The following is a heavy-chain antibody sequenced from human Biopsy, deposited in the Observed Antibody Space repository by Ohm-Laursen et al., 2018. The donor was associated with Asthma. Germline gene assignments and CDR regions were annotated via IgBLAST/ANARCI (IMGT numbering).Heavy chain of an antibody. Sequence: SVKVSCKAPGGMFGNYAISWVRQAPGLGLEWLGGIMTVFGTTNYAQKFQGRVTITADESTSTAYMEVTSLRSEDTAIYYCARCQVGYSSGWSLLLKKIYYSGMDVWGQGTAVTVSS. V-gene: IGHV1-69*13. CDR2: IMTVFGTT. D-gene: IGHD6-19*01. CDR1: GGMFGNYA. CDR3: ARCQVGYSSGWSLLLKKIYYSGMDV. J-gene: IGHJ6*02.